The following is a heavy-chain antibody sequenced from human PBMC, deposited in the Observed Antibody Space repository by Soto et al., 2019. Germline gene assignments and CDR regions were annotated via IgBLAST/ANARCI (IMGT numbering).Heavy chain of an antibody. D-gene: IGHD3-22*01. Sequence: PGGSLRLSCAASGITFSSYWMHWVRHAPGKGLVWVSRINSDGSSTNYADSVKGRFTISRDNAKNTLYLQMNSLRAEGTAVYYCARDRYYDSSGTRAFDIWGQGTMVTVSS. CDR1: GITFSSYW. CDR3: ARDRYYDSSGTRAFDI. V-gene: IGHV3-74*01. J-gene: IGHJ3*02. CDR2: INSDGSST.